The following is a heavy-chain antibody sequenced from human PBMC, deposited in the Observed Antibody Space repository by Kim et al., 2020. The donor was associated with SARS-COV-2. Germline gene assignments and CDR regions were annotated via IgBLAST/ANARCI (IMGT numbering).Heavy chain of an antibody. Sequence: SVKVSCKASGGTFSSYTISWVRQAPGQGLEWMGRIIPILGIANYAQKFQGRVTITADKSTSTAYMELSSLRSEDTAVYYCARDGRYCSSTSCYVIDYWGQGTLVTVSS. V-gene: IGHV1-69*04. CDR3: ARDGRYCSSTSCYVIDY. D-gene: IGHD2-2*01. J-gene: IGHJ4*02. CDR2: IIPILGIA. CDR1: GGTFSSYT.